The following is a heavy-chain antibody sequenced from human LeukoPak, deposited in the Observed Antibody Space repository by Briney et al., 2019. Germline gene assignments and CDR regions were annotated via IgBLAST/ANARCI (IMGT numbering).Heavy chain of an antibody. CDR1: GDSVSSSSTA. Sequence: SQTLSLTCAISGDSVSSSSTAWNWIRQSPSRGLEWLGRTYYMSTWYNDYAISVKSRVTINPDTSKNQFSLQLNSVTPEDTAVYYCARGRLVTFDYWGQGTLVTVSS. CDR2: TYYMSTWYN. D-gene: IGHD4-23*01. CDR3: ARGRLVTFDY. V-gene: IGHV6-1*01. J-gene: IGHJ4*02.